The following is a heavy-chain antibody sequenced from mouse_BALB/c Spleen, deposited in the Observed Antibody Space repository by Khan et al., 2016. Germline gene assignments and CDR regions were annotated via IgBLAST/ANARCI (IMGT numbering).Heavy chain of an antibody. CDR2: IRNKANGYTT. CDR3: ARNYGSRDWYFDV. D-gene: IGHD1-1*01. J-gene: IGHJ1*01. CDR1: GFTFTDYY. Sequence: EVELVESGGGLVQPGGSLRLSCATSGFTFTDYYMSWVRQPPGKALEWLGFIRNKANGYTTEYSASVKGRFTISRDNSHSILYLQMNTLRAEDSATYYCARNYGSRDWYFDVWGAGTTVTVSS. V-gene: IGHV7-3*02.